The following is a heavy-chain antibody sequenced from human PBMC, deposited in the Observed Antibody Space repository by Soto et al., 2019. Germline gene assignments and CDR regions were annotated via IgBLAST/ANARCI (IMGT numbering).Heavy chain of an antibody. Sequence: ASVNVSCKASGYTFTSYAMHWVRQAPGQRLEWMGWINAGNGNTKYSQKFQGRVTITRDTSASTAYMELSSLRSEDTAVYYCASSRGFGGALDYWGQGTLVTVSS. D-gene: IGHD1-26*01. V-gene: IGHV1-3*01. CDR2: INAGNGNT. J-gene: IGHJ4*02. CDR1: GYTFTSYA. CDR3: ASSRGFGGALDY.